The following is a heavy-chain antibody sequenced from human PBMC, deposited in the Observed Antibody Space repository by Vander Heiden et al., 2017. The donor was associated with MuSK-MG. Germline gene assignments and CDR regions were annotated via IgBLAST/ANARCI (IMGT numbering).Heavy chain of an antibody. CDR3: ARDRAVLAAAGTQYYYYYGMDV. D-gene: IGHD6-13*01. Sequence: EMQLVESGGDLVQPGGSLRLSCAASGFTFSSYWMSWVRQAPGKGLEWVANIKQDGTEKYYVDSVKGRFTISRDNAKNSLELQINSLRAEDKALYYCARDRAVLAAAGTQYYYYYGMDVWGQGTKVIVSS. J-gene: IGHJ6*02. V-gene: IGHV3-7*01. CDR2: IKQDGTEK. CDR1: GFTFSSYW.